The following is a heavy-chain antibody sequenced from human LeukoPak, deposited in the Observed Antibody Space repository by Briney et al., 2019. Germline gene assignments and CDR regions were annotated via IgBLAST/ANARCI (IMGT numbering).Heavy chain of an antibody. V-gene: IGHV3-11*01. D-gene: IGHD3-10*01. J-gene: IGHJ4*02. CDR3: ARVRMDYGSGSPADY. CDR1: GFTFSNYY. Sequence: SGGSLRLSCAASGFTFSNYYMSWIRQAPGKGLELVSYISRSGSKIYYADSVKGRFTISRDNAKNSLYLQMSSLRAEDTAVYYCARVRMDYGSGSPADYWGQGTLVTVSS. CDR2: ISRSGSKI.